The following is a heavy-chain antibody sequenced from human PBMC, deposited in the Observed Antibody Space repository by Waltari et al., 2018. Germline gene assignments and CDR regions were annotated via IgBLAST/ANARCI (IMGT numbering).Heavy chain of an antibody. Sequence: QVQLVQSGAEVKKPGASVKVSCKASGYTFTSYDINWVRPATGQGLEWMGWMNPNSGNTGYAPTFQGIVTMTRNTSISTAYMELSSLRSEDTAVYYCARARGFGAARRVIDYWGQGTLVTVSS. J-gene: IGHJ4*02. V-gene: IGHV1-8*02. D-gene: IGHD6-6*01. CDR2: MNPNSGNT. CDR1: GYTFTSYD. CDR3: ARARGFGAARRVIDY.